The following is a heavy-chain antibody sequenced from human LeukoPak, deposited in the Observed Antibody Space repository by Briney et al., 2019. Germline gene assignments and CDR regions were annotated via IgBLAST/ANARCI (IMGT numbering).Heavy chain of an antibody. CDR3: ARRYCSSTSCLIDY. D-gene: IGHD2-2*01. CDR1: GFTFSSYE. CDR2: ISSSGTTI. V-gene: IGHV3-48*03. J-gene: IGHJ4*02. Sequence: GGSLRLSCAASGFTFSSYEMNWVRQAPGKGLEWASYISSSGTTIYYADSVKGRFTISRDNAKNSLYLQMNSLRAEDTAVYYCARRYCSSTSCLIDYWGQGTLVTVS.